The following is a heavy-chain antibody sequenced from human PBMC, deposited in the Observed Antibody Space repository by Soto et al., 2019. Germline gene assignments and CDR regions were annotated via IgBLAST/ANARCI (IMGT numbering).Heavy chain of an antibody. J-gene: IGHJ5*01. D-gene: IGHD2-2*01. CDR3: ARTKYSSSWNWFDS. Sequence: SETLSLTCTISGGSISGYYWSWIRQTPGKGLEWIGYMYNSGSTNYNPSLRSRVTISVDTPKNQFSLKLSSVTAADTAVYYCARTKYSSSWNWFDSWGQGTLVTV. CDR2: MYNSGST. V-gene: IGHV4-59*01. CDR1: GGSISGYY.